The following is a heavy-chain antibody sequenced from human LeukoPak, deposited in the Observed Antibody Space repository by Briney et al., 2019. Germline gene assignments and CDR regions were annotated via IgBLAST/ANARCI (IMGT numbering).Heavy chain of an antibody. D-gene: IGHD5-18*01. V-gene: IGHV1-3*01. CDR1: GYTFTSYA. CDR2: INAGNGNT. Sequence: ASVKVSCKASGYTFTSYAMHWVRQAPGQRLEWMGWINAGNGNTKYSQKFQGRVTITRDTSASTAYMELRSLRSDDTAVYYCAANTAMANFDYWGQGTLVTVSS. J-gene: IGHJ4*02. CDR3: AANTAMANFDY.